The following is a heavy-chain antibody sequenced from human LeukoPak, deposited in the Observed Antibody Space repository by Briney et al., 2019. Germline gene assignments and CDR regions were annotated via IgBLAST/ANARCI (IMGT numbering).Heavy chain of an antibody. CDR1: GYTFNNYA. Sequence: ASVKVSCKASGYTFNNYAMNWVRQAPGQGLEWMGRINPNSGDTNYAQKFQGRVTMTRDTSISTAYMELSRLTSDDTAMYYCARDYCSSTSCLFDYWGQGTLVTVSS. J-gene: IGHJ4*02. D-gene: IGHD2-2*01. CDR2: INPNSGDT. V-gene: IGHV1-2*06. CDR3: ARDYCSSTSCLFDY.